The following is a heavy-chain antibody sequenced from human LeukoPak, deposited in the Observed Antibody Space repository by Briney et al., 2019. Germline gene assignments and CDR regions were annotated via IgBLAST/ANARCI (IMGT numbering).Heavy chain of an antibody. D-gene: IGHD3-9*01. J-gene: IGHJ3*02. CDR2: ISSSGSTI. CDR1: VFTFSSYE. CDR3: AREFGLRYFDWLLWSAFDI. V-gene: IGHV3-48*03. Sequence: PGGSLRLSCAASVFTFSSYEMNWVRRAPGKGLEWVSYISSSGSTIYYADSMKGRFTISRDNAKNSLYLQMNSLRAEDTAVYYCAREFGLRYFDWLLWSAFDIWGQGTMVTVSS.